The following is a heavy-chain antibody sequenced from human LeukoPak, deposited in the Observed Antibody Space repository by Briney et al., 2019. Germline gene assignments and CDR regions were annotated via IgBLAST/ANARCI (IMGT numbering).Heavy chain of an antibody. CDR1: GYTFTTYY. J-gene: IGHJ6*02. CDR2: INPSGGST. Sequence: ASVNVSCKASGYTFTTYYMHWVRQAPGPGLEWMGIINPSGGSTSYAQKFQGRVTMTRDTSTSTVYMELNSLRSEDTAVYYCAREEIAYYYYGMDVWGQGTTVTVSS. V-gene: IGHV1-46*01. CDR3: AREEIAYYYYGMDV. D-gene: IGHD3-22*01.